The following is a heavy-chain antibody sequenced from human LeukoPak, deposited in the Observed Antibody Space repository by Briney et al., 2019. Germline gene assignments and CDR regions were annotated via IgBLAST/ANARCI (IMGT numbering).Heavy chain of an antibody. CDR3: ARDSDYYDSSGFSMYFYYYYMDV. CDR2: ISYDGTYK. V-gene: IGHV3-30*01. J-gene: IGHJ6*03. D-gene: IGHD3-22*01. Sequence: RAGGSLRLSCAASGFTFSTYAMHCVRQAPGKGLEWVAVISYDGTYKYYADSVKGRFTISRDNSKNTLYLRMNSLRAEDTAVYYCARDSDYYDSSGFSMYFYYYYMDVWGKGTTVTVSS. CDR1: GFTFSTYA.